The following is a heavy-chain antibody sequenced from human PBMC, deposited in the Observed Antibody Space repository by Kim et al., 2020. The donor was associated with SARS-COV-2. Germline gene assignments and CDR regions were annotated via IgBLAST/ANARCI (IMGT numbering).Heavy chain of an antibody. CDR1: GGSISSGGYY. J-gene: IGHJ2*01. V-gene: IGHV4-31*03. CDR2: IYYSGST. Sequence: SETLSLTCTVSGGSISSGGYYWSWIRQHPGKGLEWIGYIYYSGSTYYNPSLKSRVTISVDTSKNQFSLKLSSVTAADTAVYYCARVLFSDWYFDLWGRGTLVTVSS. D-gene: IGHD3-10*01. CDR3: ARVLFSDWYFDL.